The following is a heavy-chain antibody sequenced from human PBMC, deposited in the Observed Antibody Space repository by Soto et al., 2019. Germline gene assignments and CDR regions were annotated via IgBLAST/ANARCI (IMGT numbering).Heavy chain of an antibody. CDR2: IIPIFGTA. CDR3: ARGDSSGYYYVPAYFDY. CDR1: GGTFSSYA. V-gene: IGHV1-69*13. J-gene: IGHJ4*02. D-gene: IGHD3-22*01. Sequence: GASVKVSCKASGGTFSSYAISWVRQAPGQGLEWMGGIIPIFGTANYAQKFQGRVTITADESTSTAYMELSSLRSEDTAVYYCARGDSSGYYYVPAYFDYWGQGTLVTVSS.